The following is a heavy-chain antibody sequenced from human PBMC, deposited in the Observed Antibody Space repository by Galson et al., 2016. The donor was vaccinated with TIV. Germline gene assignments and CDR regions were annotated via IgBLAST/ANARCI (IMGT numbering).Heavy chain of an antibody. Sequence: SVKVSCKASGYTFTNSEINWVRQATGQGLEWMGWVIPNSGKTSYAQKFQGRLTMTRDTSISTAYMERRSLRSDDPAGYYCARLASCGGDCYYVDSWGQGTLVTVSS. D-gene: IGHD2-21*02. CDR1: GYTFTNSE. J-gene: IGHJ4*02. V-gene: IGHV1-8*01. CDR2: VIPNSGKT. CDR3: ARLASCGGDCYYVDS.